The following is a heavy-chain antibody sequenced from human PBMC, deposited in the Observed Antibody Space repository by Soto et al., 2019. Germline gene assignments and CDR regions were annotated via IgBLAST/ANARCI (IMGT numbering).Heavy chain of an antibody. D-gene: IGHD2-21*02. J-gene: IGHJ3*02. Sequence: PGGSLRLSCAASGFIYTDYYMSWIRQAPGKGLEWVSYMSSSGSAIYYGDSVKGRFTISRDNAKNSLYLQMNSLRAEDTAVYYCARSSLYAYCGGDCYSALDIWGQGTTVTVS. CDR1: GFIYTDYY. CDR3: ARSSLYAYCGGDCYSALDI. V-gene: IGHV3-11*01. CDR2: MSSSGSAI.